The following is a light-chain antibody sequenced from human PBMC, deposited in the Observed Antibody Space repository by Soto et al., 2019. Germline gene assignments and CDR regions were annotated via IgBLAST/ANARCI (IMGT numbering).Light chain of an antibody. CDR1: QSVSSN. Sequence: EIVMTQSPATLSVSPGERATLSCRASQSVSSNLAWYQQKPGQAPRLLVYGASSRATGIPARFSGSGSGTEFTLTISSLQAEDFAVYYCQQYKGGPITVGQGTRMEI. CDR2: GAS. J-gene: IGKJ5*01. CDR3: QQYKGGPIT. V-gene: IGKV3-15*01.